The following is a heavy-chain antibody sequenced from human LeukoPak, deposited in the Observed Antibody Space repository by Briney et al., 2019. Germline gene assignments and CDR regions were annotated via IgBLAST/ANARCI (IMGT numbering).Heavy chain of an antibody. V-gene: IGHV4-30-2*01. CDR1: GGSISSGGYS. J-gene: IGHJ4*02. CDR2: IYHSGST. CDR3: ARTLLYGDYFDY. Sequence: SQTLSLTCAVSGGSISSGGYSWSWIRQPPGKGLEWVGYIYHSGSTYYNPSLKSRVTISVDRSKNQFSLKLSSVTAADTAVYYSARTLLYGDYFDYWGQGTLVTVSS. D-gene: IGHD4-17*01.